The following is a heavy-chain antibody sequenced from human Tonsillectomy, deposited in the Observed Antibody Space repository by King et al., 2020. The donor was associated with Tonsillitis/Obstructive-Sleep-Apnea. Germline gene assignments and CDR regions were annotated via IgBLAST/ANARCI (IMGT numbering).Heavy chain of an antibody. CDR3: ASSGFVTAFDI. CDR1: GGSFSTYY. D-gene: IGHD3-16*01. Sequence: VQLQQWGAGLLKPSETLSLTCAVYGGSFSTYYWSWIRQAPGKGLEWIGEINHSGNTNYNPSLKSRVTISLDTSKNKFSLKLSSVTAADTAVYYCASSGFVTAFDIWGQGTMVTVSS. J-gene: IGHJ3*02. V-gene: IGHV4-34*01. CDR2: INHSGNT.